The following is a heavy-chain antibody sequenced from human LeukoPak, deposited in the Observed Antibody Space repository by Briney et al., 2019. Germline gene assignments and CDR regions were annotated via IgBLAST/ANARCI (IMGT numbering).Heavy chain of an antibody. CDR3: ARGGSTSELGYYYYGMDV. Sequence: GGSLRLSCAASGFTFSSYSMNWVRQAPGKGLEWVSYISSSGSTIYYADSVKGRFTISRDNAKNSLYLQMNSLRAEDTAVYYCARGGSTSELGYYYYGMDVWGQGTTVTVSS. D-gene: IGHD2-2*01. V-gene: IGHV3-48*04. J-gene: IGHJ6*02. CDR2: ISSSGSTI. CDR1: GFTFSSYS.